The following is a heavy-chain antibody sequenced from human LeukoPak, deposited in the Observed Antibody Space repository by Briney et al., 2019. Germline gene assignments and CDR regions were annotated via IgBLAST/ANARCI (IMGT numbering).Heavy chain of an antibody. Sequence: TSETLSLTCTVSGGSISTYYWNWIRQPPGKGLEWIGYIYYTGSTNYNPSLKSRVTISVDTSKNQFSLKLSSVTAADTAVYYCARVKGSNWLDPWGQGTLVTVSS. CDR3: ARVKGSNWLDP. CDR1: GGSISTYY. CDR2: IYYTGST. J-gene: IGHJ5*02. D-gene: IGHD6-6*01. V-gene: IGHV4-59*01.